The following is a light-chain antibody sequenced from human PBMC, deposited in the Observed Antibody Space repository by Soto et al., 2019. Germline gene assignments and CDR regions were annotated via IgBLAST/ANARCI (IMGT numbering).Light chain of an antibody. Sequence: QSVLTQPASVSGSPGQSITISCTGTSSDVGGYNYVSWYQQHPGKAPKLMIYEVSNRPSGVSNRFSGSKSGNTASLTFSGLQAEDEADYYCSSYTSSSTLVVFGGGTQLTVL. CDR1: SSDVGGYNY. CDR2: EVS. J-gene: IGLJ2*01. CDR3: SSYTSSSTLVV. V-gene: IGLV2-14*01.